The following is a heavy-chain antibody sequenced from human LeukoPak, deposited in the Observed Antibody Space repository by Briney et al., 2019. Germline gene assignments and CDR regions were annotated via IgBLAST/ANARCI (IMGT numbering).Heavy chain of an antibody. Sequence: ASVKVSCKASGYTFTGYYMHWGRQVPGQGREWMGWINPNSGGTNYAQKFQGRVTMTRDTSISTAYMELSMLRSDDTAVYYCARVPITMVRGAHAFDIWGQGTMVTVSS. V-gene: IGHV1-2*02. CDR1: GYTFTGYY. D-gene: IGHD3-10*01. CDR3: ARVPITMVRGAHAFDI. J-gene: IGHJ3*02. CDR2: INPNSGGT.